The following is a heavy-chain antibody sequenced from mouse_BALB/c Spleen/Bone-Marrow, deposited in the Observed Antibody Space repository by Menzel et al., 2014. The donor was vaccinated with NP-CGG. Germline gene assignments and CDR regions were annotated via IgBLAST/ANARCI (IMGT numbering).Heavy chain of an antibody. J-gene: IGHJ3*01. D-gene: IGHD3-3*01. Sequence: VLLVESGAEPARPGASVKLSCKASGYNFTHSWMQWVEQRPEQGLEWIGAIYPGDGNTRYTQKFQGKATLTADTSSSTAYMQLSSLASEVSSVYYCAKEGRGAYWGQGTLVTVSA. CDR3: AKEGRGAY. CDR2: IYPGDGNT. CDR1: GYNFTHSW. V-gene: IGHV1-87*01.